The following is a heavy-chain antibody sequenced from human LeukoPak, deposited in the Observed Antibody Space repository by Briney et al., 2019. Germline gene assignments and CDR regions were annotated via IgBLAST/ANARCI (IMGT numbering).Heavy chain of an antibody. D-gene: IGHD3-3*02. CDR2: INPDSGGT. V-gene: IGHV1-2*02. Sequence: ASVKVSCKASGYTFTGYYMHWVRQAPGQGLEWMGWINPDSGGTNYAQKFQGRVTMTRDTSISTAYMELSRLRSDDTAVYYCARLLGRNYYYYMDVWGKGTTVTISS. CDR1: GYTFTGYY. CDR3: ARLLGRNYYYYMDV. J-gene: IGHJ6*03.